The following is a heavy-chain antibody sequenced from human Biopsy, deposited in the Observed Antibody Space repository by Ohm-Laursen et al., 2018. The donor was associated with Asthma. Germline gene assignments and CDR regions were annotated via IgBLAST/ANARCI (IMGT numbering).Heavy chain of an antibody. V-gene: IGHV4-30-4*02. CDR3: ARASVAASSNGFDP. CDR1: GASIKTGDHY. Sequence: SDTLSLTCTVSGASIKTGDHYGSRLRQPPGKGLEWVGFIHYSGSTSYNPSLKGGVTISVDTSKNQFSLKLSSVTAADTAVYYCARASVAASSNGFDPWGQGTLVTVSS. D-gene: IGHD6-19*01. CDR2: IHYSGST. J-gene: IGHJ5*02.